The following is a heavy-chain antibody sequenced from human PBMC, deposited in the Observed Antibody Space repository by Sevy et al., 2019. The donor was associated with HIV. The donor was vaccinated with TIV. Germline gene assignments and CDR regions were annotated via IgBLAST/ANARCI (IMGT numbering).Heavy chain of an antibody. CDR1: GFTFSSYA. CDR3: AKVSTYYYDSSGYSHFDY. D-gene: IGHD3-22*01. J-gene: IGHJ4*02. CDR2: ISGSGGST. V-gene: IGHV3-23*01. Sequence: GGSLRLSCAASGFTFSSYAMSWVRQAPGKGLEWVSVISGSGGSTYYADSVKGRFTISRDNSKNTLYLQMNSLRAEDTAVDYCAKVSTYYYDSSGYSHFDYWGQGTLVTVSS.